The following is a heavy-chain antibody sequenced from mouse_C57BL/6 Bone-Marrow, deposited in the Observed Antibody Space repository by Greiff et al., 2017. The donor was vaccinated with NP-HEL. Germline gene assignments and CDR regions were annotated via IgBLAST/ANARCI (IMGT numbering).Heavy chain of an antibody. CDR1: GYSFTGYY. Sequence: VQLQQSGPELVKPGASVKISCKASGYSFTGYYMNWVKQSPETSLEWIGEINPSTGGTTYNQKFKAKATLTVDKSSSTAYMQLKSLTSEDSAVYYCARRLLAWFAYWGQGTLVTVSA. D-gene: IGHD2-3*01. V-gene: IGHV1-42*01. CDR2: INPSTGGT. CDR3: ARRLLAWFAY. J-gene: IGHJ3*01.